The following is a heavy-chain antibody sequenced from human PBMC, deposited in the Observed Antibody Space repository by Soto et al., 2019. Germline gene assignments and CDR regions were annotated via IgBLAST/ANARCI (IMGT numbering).Heavy chain of an antibody. J-gene: IGHJ6*03. V-gene: IGHV4-59*01. CDR2: IYYSGST. D-gene: IGHD3-3*01. CDR3: ARAGDFWSGYYKEGHYYYYMDV. CDR1: GGSISSYY. Sequence: LSLTCTVSGGSISSYYWSWIRQPPGKGLEWIGYIYYSGSTNYNPSLKSRVTISVDTSKNQFSLKLSSVTAADTAVYYCARAGDFWSGYYKEGHYYYYMDVWGKGTTVTVSS.